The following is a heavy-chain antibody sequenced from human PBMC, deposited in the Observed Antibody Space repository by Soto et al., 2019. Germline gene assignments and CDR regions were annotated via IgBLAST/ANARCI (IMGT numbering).Heavy chain of an antibody. J-gene: IGHJ4*02. Sequence: GGSLRLSCAVSGFTFSSFAMSWVRQAPGKGLEWVSVISSSGGSTYYADSVKGRFTISRDNSKNTLYLLMNSLRAEDTAVYYCLKSPGMYYYDSSGYYHYDYWGQGTLVTVSS. V-gene: IGHV3-23*01. D-gene: IGHD3-22*01. CDR1: GFTFSSFA. CDR3: LKSPGMYYYDSSGYYHYDY. CDR2: ISSSGGST.